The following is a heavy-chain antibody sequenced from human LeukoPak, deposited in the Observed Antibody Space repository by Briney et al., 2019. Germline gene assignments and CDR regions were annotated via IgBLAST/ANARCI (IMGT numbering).Heavy chain of an antibody. J-gene: IGHJ4*02. CDR2: IKQDGSEK. Sequence: GGSLRLSCAASGFTFSSYAMSWVRQAPGKGLEWVANIKQDGSEKYYVDSVKGRFTISRDNARNSLYLQMNSLRAEDTAVYYCARDTLGPNDYWGQGTLVTVSS. CDR1: GFTFSSYA. CDR3: ARDTLGPNDY. D-gene: IGHD2/OR15-2a*01. V-gene: IGHV3-7*01.